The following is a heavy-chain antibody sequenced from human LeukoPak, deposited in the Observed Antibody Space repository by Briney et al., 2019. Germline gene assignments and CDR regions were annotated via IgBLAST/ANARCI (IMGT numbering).Heavy chain of an antibody. V-gene: IGHV4-31*03. CDR1: GGSISSGGYY. CDR2: IYYSGST. D-gene: IGHD2-15*01. J-gene: IGHJ4*02. Sequence: PSETLSLTCTVSGGSISSGGYYWSWIRQHPGKGLEWIGYIYYSGSTYYNPSLKSRVTISVDTSKNQFSLKLSSVTAADTAVYYCARGGDCSGGSCYGYFDYWGQGTLVTVSS. CDR3: ARGGDCSGGSCYGYFDY.